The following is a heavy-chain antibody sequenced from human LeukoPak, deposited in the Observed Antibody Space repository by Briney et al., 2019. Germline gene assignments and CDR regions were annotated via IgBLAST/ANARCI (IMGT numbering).Heavy chain of an antibody. D-gene: IGHD7-27*01. CDR3: ARWGDGFDI. J-gene: IGHJ3*02. CDR1: GFTFSRYS. CDR2: ISTSSSSI. V-gene: IGHV3-48*02. Sequence: GGSLRLSCGASGFTFSRYSMNWVRQAPGKGLEWVSYISTSSSSIYYTDSVKGRFTISRDNAKNSLYLQLNSLRDEDTAVYYCARWGDGFDIWGQGTMVTVPS.